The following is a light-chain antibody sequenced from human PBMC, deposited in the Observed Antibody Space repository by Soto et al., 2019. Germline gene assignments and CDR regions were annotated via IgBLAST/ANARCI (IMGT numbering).Light chain of an antibody. Sequence: EIVLAQSAGNLSLSPGERGNLXCRASQSFINSLVAWYQQKPGKVPRLLXXGESSRATGIQERLSGSGSGKDFTLNISRLEPEDFAVYYWKQYGSSQAVTFGQGTKVDIK. CDR3: KQYGSSQAVT. V-gene: IGKV3-20*01. CDR1: QSFINSL. J-gene: IGKJ1*01. CDR2: GES.